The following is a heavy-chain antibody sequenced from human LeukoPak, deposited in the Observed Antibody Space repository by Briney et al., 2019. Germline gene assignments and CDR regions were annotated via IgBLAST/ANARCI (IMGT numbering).Heavy chain of an antibody. CDR2: IYHSGST. D-gene: IGHD4-17*01. J-gene: IGHJ3*02. CDR3: ARAIAVTTISGAVVDAFDI. Sequence: SETLSLTCAVSGGSISSGGYSWSWIRQPPGKGLEWIGYIYHSGSTYYNPSLKSRVTISVDTSKNQFSLKLSSVTAADTAVYYCARAIAVTTISGAVVDAFDIWGQGTMVTVSS. CDR1: GGSISSGGYS. V-gene: IGHV4-30-2*01.